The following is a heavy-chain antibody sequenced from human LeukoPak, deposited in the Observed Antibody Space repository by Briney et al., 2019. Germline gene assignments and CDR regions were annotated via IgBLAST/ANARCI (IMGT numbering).Heavy chain of an antibody. CDR2: ISANGGST. CDR1: GFTFSTYA. D-gene: IGHD5-12*01. J-gene: IGHJ4*02. Sequence: GGSLSLSCAASGFTFSTYAMSWVRQAPGKGLEWVSAISANGGSTFYADSVKGRVTVSRDSSKDTLYLQMNSLRAEDTAVYFCVRKALGYRLGYGDYWGQGTLVTASS. V-gene: IGHV3-23*01. CDR3: VRKALGYRLGYGDY.